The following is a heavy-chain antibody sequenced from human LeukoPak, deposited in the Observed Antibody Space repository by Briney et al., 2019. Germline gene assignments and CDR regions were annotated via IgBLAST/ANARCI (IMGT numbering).Heavy chain of an antibody. CDR3: ARHGVVVPAAASHYYYYMDV. CDR2: INPNSGGT. Sequence: ASVKVSCKASGYTFTGYYMHWVRQAPGQGLEWMGWINPNSGGTNYAQKFQGRVTMTRDTSISTAYMELSRLRSDDTAVYYCARHGVVVPAAASHYYYYMDVWGKGTTVTVS. V-gene: IGHV1-2*02. CDR1: GYTFTGYY. J-gene: IGHJ6*03. D-gene: IGHD2-2*01.